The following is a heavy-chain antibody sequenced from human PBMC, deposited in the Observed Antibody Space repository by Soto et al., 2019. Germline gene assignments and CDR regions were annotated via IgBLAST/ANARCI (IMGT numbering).Heavy chain of an antibody. J-gene: IGHJ6*02. Sequence: SETLSLTCAVSGGSISSSNWWSWVRQPPGKGLEWIGEIYHSGSTNYNPSLKSRVTISVDKSKNQFSLKLSSVTAADTAVYYCARGRYSSGWYEMDYYYSMDAWGQGTTVTVTS. CDR1: GGSISSSNW. D-gene: IGHD6-19*01. V-gene: IGHV4-4*02. CDR2: IYHSGST. CDR3: ARGRYSSGWYEMDYYYSMDA.